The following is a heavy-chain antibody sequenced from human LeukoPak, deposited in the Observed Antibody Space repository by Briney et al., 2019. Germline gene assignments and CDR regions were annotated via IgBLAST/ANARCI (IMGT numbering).Heavy chain of an antibody. CDR1: GDSISSGADY. CDR2: IYYSGTT. CDR3: ARGLTGIDY. V-gene: IGHV4-30-4*01. Sequence: SETLSLTCTVSGDSISSGADYWNWIRQPPGKGLEWIGYIYYSGTTYYNPSLKSRVTISVNTSKNQFSLKLSSVTAADAAVYYCARGLTGIDYWGQGTLVTVSS. D-gene: IGHD3-9*01. J-gene: IGHJ4*02.